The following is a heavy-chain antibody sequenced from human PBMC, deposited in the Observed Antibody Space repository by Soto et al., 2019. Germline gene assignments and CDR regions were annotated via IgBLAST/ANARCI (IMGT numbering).Heavy chain of an antibody. Sequence: EVHLLESGGGLVQPGGSLRLSCAASGFTFSNYAMTWVRQAPGKGLEWVSFISGNSGTTYFADSVKGRFTISRDNSKSTLYLQMNSLRAEDTAVYYGAKASSISWGVFDYWGQGTLITVSS. CDR3: AKASSISWGVFDY. J-gene: IGHJ4*02. CDR2: ISGNSGTT. CDR1: GFTFSNYA. V-gene: IGHV3-23*01. D-gene: IGHD6-13*01.